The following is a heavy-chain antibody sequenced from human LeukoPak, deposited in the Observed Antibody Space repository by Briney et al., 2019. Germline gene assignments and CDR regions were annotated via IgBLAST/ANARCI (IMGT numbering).Heavy chain of an antibody. D-gene: IGHD3-22*01. J-gene: IGHJ5*01. CDR1: GFTFDDYA. V-gene: IGHV3-9*01. CDR2: ISWNSGSI. Sequence: PGGSLRLSCAASGFTFDDYAMHWVRQAPGKGLEWVSGISWNSGSIGYADSVKGRFTISRDNAKNSLYLQMNSLRAEDTALYYCAKDNYYDSSGYTDSWGQGTLVTVSS. CDR3: AKDNYYDSSGYTDS.